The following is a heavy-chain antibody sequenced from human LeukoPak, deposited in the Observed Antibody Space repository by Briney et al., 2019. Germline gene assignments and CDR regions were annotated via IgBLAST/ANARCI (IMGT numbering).Heavy chain of an antibody. CDR2: IYYSRST. V-gene: IGHV4-59*01. CDR3: VCWGGPGGGYYYYYMDV. CDR1: GGSISSYY. J-gene: IGHJ6*03. D-gene: IGHD3-16*01. Sequence: SETLSLSCTVSGGSISSYYWSWIRQPPGKGLEWIGYIYYSRSTHYNPSLKSRVTIAVDTSKNQFSLKLRSVTAADTAVYYWVCWGGPGGGYYYYYMDVWGKGTTVTVSS.